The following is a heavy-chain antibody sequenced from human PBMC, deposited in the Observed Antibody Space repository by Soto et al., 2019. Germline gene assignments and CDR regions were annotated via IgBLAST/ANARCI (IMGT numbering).Heavy chain of an antibody. V-gene: IGHV3-30-3*01. CDR3: ARGASGITMIVVVITLDGMDV. Sequence: PGGSLRLSCAASGFTFSSYAMHWVRQAPGKGLEWVAVISYDGSNKYYADSVKGRFTISRDNSKNTLYLQMNSLRAEDTAVYYCARGASGITMIVVVITLDGMDVWGQGTTVTVSS. J-gene: IGHJ6*02. CDR1: GFTFSSYA. CDR2: ISYDGSNK. D-gene: IGHD3-22*01.